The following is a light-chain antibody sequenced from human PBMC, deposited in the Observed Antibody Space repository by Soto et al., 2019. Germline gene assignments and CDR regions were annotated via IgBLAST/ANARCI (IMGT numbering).Light chain of an antibody. CDR2: EVS. V-gene: IGLV2-8*01. CDR1: SSDVGGYNF. J-gene: IGLJ3*02. CDR3: SSYAGRNNLV. Sequence: ALTQPPSASGSPGQSVTISCTGTSSDVGGYNFVSWYQQHPGKAPKLMIYEVSQRPSGVSDRFSGSKSGNTASLTVSGLQAEDEADYYCSSYAGRNNLVFGGGTKLTVL.